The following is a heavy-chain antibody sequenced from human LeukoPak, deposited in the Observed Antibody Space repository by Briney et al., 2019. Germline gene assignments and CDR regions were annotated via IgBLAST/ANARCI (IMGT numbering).Heavy chain of an antibody. CDR2: ISSGRSAA. CDR3: ARGALRYSDY. J-gene: IGHJ4*02. Sequence: AGGSLRLSCAASGFTLSSFWMSWVRQAPGKGLEWVSCISSGRSAAYYAASVKGRFTISRDNAKNTLYLQMNSLIDEDKAVYYGARGALRYSDYWGQGTLVTVSS. V-gene: IGHV3-48*02. CDR1: GFTLSSFW. D-gene: IGHD3-9*01.